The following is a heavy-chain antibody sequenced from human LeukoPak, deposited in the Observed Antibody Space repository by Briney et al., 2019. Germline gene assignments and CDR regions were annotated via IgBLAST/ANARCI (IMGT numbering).Heavy chain of an antibody. CDR1: GYTFTSYY. J-gene: IGHJ4*02. CDR3: ARGFDGITIFGVVNTFDY. V-gene: IGHV1-46*01. CDR2: INPSGGST. D-gene: IGHD3-3*01. Sequence: ASVKVSCKASGYTFTSYYMHWVRQAPGQGLEWMGIINPSGGSTSYAQKFQGRITMTRDTSTSTVYMELSSLSSEDTAVYYCARGFDGITIFGVVNTFDYWGQGTLVTVSS.